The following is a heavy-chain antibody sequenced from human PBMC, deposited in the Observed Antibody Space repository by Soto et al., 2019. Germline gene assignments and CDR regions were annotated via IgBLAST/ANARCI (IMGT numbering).Heavy chain of an antibody. CDR3: ARGTYGPSLHH. J-gene: IGHJ5*02. V-gene: IGHV4-34*01. CDR2: INDRGSI. D-gene: IGHD2-2*01. CDR1: GGSFSGYY. Sequence: QVQLQQWGAGLLKPSETLSLTCAVYGGSFSGYYWSWIRQSPGMGREWIGEINDRGSINYNPSLKSRVTISVDTPKNQLSLKLSSVTAADTAVYYCARGTYGPSLHHWGQGPLVTVSS.